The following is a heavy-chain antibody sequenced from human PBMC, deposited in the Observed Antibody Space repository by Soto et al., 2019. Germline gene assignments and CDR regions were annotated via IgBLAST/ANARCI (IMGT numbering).Heavy chain of an antibody. V-gene: IGHV4-59*06. Sequence: PSETLSVTCTVSGGSVSSQYWSWIRQPAGKGLEWIGYIYYTGTTHYSPSLQSRVTMSVDTSKNQISLTLTSLTPADTAVYFCARLYTYGYYHFDHWGQGTLVTVSS. D-gene: IGHD3-22*01. J-gene: IGHJ4*02. CDR2: IYYTGTT. CDR1: GGSVSSQY. CDR3: ARLYTYGYYHFDH.